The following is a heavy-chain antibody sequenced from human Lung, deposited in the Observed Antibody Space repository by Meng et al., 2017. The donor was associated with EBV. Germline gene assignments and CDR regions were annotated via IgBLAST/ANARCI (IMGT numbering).Heavy chain of an antibody. Sequence: GQLQESGPGLVKPSETLSLTCTVSSDPVSSNSYYWSWIRQPPGKGLEWIGHIYHSGSTNYNPSLASRVTISVDTSKNQFSLKLSSVIAADTAVYHCVRVQKRTSGWLRLNWGRGILVTVSS. CDR2: IYHSGST. CDR3: VRVQKRTSGWLRLN. J-gene: IGHJ4*02. D-gene: IGHD5-12*01. CDR1: SDPVSSNSYY. V-gene: IGHV4-61*01.